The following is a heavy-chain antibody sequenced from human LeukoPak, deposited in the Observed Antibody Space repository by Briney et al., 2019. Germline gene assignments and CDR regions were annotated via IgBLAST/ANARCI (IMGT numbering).Heavy chain of an antibody. CDR3: ARADRSAFDI. V-gene: IGHV4-59*01. CDR2: IYYSGST. J-gene: IGHJ3*02. CDR1: GGSISSYY. Sequence: KSSETLSLTCTVSGGSISSYYWSWLRQPPGKGLEWIGYIYYSGSTNYNPSLKSRVTISVDTSKNQFSLKLSSVTAADTAVYYCARADRSAFDIWGQGTMVTVSS.